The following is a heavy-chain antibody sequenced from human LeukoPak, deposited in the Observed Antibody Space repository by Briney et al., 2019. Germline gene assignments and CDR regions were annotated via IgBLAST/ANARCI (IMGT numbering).Heavy chain of an antibody. V-gene: IGHV3-48*04. J-gene: IGHJ4*02. CDR1: GFTFSSYW. D-gene: IGHD6-13*01. CDR3: ARGDIAAAAFTGPFDY. Sequence: GGSLRLSCAASGFTFSSYWMNWARQAPGKGLEWVSYISSSGSTIYYADSVKGRFTISRDNAKNSLYLQMNSLRAEDTAVYYCARGDIAAAAFTGPFDYWGQGTLVTVSS. CDR2: ISSSGSTI.